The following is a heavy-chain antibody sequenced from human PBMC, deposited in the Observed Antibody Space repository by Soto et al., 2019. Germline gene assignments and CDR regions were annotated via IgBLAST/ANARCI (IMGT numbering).Heavy chain of an antibody. CDR3: ARLQYTVVTALDI. CDR2: IYHTVNT. J-gene: IGHJ3*02. D-gene: IGHD2-15*01. V-gene: IGHV4-59*11. Sequence: PSETLSLTCSVSCVSIGSHFWSWIRQAPGKGPELVGYIYHTVNTKYNPALKSRVTISMDTSKNQLSLQLSSVTAADTAVYYCARLQYTVVTALDIWGQGTMVTVSS. CDR1: CVSIGSHF.